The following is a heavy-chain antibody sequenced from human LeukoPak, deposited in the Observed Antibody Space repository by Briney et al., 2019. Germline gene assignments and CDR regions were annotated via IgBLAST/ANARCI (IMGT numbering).Heavy chain of an antibody. J-gene: IGHJ4*02. Sequence: AGGSLRLSCAASGFTFSNYAMHWVRQPPGKGLDWVAFIRYDGSNKYYADSVKGRFTISRDNSKNTLYVQMNSLRAEDTAVYYCAKDPVYYDFWSGYFDSWGQGTLVTVSS. V-gene: IGHV3-30*02. CDR3: AKDPVYYDFWSGYFDS. D-gene: IGHD3-3*01. CDR1: GFTFSNYA. CDR2: IRYDGSNK.